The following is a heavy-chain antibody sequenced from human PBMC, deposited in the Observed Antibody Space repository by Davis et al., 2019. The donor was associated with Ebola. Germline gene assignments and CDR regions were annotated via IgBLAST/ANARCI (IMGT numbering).Heavy chain of an antibody. CDR1: LGTFSSYA. CDR2: IIPIFGTA. V-gene: IGHV1-69*13. D-gene: IGHD3-22*01. J-gene: IGHJ3*02. CDR3: ARDRTPPYYYDSSGYYPSDAFDI. Sequence: SSVPVSCMASLGTFSSYALIWVRQAPGHGLVWLGGIIPIFGTANYAQKVQGRVTITADESTSTAYMELSSLRSEDTAVYYCARDRTPPYYYDSSGYYPSDAFDIWGQGTMVTVSS.